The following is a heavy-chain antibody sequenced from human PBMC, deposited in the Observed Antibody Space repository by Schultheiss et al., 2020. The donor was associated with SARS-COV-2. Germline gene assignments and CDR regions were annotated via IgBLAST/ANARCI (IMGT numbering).Heavy chain of an antibody. CDR3: TTDVHPWSGYRYYYYYYMDV. J-gene: IGHJ6*03. Sequence: GESLKISCAASGFTFSSYAMSWVRQAPGKGLEWVSAISGSGGSTYYADSVKGRFTISRDNSKNTLYLQMNSLRAEDTAVYYCTTDVHPWSGYRYYYYYYMDVWGKGTTVTVSS. CDR1: GFTFSSYA. CDR2: ISGSGGST. D-gene: IGHD3-3*01. V-gene: IGHV3-23*01.